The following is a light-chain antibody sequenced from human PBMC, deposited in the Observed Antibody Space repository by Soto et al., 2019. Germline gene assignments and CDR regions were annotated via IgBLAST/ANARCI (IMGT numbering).Light chain of an antibody. J-gene: IGLJ3*02. CDR1: SSDFGNSNF. CDR2: EVT. V-gene: IGLV2-8*01. CDR3: SSYADFNNVL. Sequence: QSVLTQPPSASGSPGQSVTISCTGTSSDFGNSNFISWYQHYPGKAPKLMIYEVTKRPSGVPDRFSGSKSGNIVALTVSGLQGEDEANYYCSSYADFNNVLFGGGTKLTVL.